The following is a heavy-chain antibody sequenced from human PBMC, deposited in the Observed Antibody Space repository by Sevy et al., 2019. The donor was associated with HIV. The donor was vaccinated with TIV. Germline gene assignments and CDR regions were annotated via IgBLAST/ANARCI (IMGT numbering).Heavy chain of an antibody. V-gene: IGHV3-21*01. CDR1: GFTFSSYS. D-gene: IGHD2-2*01. CDR3: ARDRCTITSCHEGNWFDP. Sequence: GGSLRLSCAASGFTFSSYSMNWVRQAPGKGLEWVSSISGLSNYIYYADSVKGRFTISRDNAKNSLYLQMNSLRPEDTAVYYCARDRCTITSCHEGNWFDPWGQGTLSPSPQ. J-gene: IGHJ5*02. CDR2: ISGLSNYI.